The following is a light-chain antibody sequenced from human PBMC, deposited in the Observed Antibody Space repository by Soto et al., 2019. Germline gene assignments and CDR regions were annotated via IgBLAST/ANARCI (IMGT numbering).Light chain of an antibody. CDR2: GNS. CDR1: SSNIGAGYD. J-gene: IGLJ1*01. V-gene: IGLV1-40*01. Sequence: QSVLTQPPSVSGAPGQRVTISCTGRSSNIGAGYDVHWYQQLPGTAPKLLIYGNSNRPSGVPDRFSGSKSGTSASLAITGLQAEDEADYYCQSHDSSLSGYVFGTGTKVTVL. CDR3: QSHDSSLSGYV.